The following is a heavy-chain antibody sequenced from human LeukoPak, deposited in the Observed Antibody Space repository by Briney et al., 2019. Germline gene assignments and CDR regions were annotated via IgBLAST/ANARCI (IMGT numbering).Heavy chain of an antibody. CDR3: ARQVFWSGYLDY. CDR1: GGSISSYY. Sequence: SETLSLTCTVSGGSISSYYWNWIRQPPGKGLEWIGYIYYGGSTNYNPSLKSRVTISVDTSKNQFSLKLSSVTAADTAVYYCARQVFWSGYLDYWGQGTLVTVSS. J-gene: IGHJ4*02. V-gene: IGHV4-59*08. CDR2: IYYGGST. D-gene: IGHD3-3*01.